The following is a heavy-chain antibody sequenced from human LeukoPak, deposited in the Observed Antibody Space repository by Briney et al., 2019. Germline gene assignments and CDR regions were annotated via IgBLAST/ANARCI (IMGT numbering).Heavy chain of an antibody. CDR3: ARAYCSSTSCYGVNWGY. CDR1: GFTFSDYY. Sequence: GGSLRLSCAASGFTFSDYYMSWIRQAPGKGLEWVSYISSSGSTIYYADSVKGRFTISRDNAKNSLYLQMNSLRAEDTAVYYCARAYCSSTSCYGVNWGYWGQGTLVTVSS. D-gene: IGHD2-2*01. CDR2: ISSSGSTI. J-gene: IGHJ4*02. V-gene: IGHV3-11*01.